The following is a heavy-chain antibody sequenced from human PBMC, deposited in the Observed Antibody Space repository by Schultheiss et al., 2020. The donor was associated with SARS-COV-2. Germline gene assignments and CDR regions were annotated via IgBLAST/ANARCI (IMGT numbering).Heavy chain of an antibody. V-gene: IGHV1-58*01. CDR2: IVVGSGNT. CDR1: GFTFTSSA. D-gene: IGHD2-2*01. J-gene: IGHJ6*02. CDR3: VSGPTARGGVDV. Sequence: SVKVSCKASGFTFTSSAVQWVRQARGQLLEWIGWIVVGSGNTNYAQKFQERVTITRDMSTSTAYMELSSLRSEDTAVYYCVSGPTARGGVDVWGQGTTVTVSS.